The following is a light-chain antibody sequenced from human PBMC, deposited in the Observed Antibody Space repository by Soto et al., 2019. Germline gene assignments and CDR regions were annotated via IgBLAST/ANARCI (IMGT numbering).Light chain of an antibody. J-gene: IGKJ2*01. CDR3: RQYNNWPHT. CDR2: GAS. Sequence: EIVMTQSPATLSVSPGERATLSCRASQSVSSDLAWYLQKPGQAPSLLVYGASTRATGMPARFSGSGSGTEFMLTIISLQSEDFAVYYCRQYNNWPHTFGQGTKLEIK. V-gene: IGKV3-15*01. CDR1: QSVSSD.